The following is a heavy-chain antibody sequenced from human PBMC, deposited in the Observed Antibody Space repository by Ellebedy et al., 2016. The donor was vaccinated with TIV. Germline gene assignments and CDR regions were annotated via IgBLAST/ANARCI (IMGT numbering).Heavy chain of an antibody. CDR2: IIPMFGTD. V-gene: IGHV1-69*13. D-gene: IGHD6-19*01. J-gene: IGHJ3*02. CDR3: ARDLDSSGWSYYAFDI. Sequence: SVKVSXXASGGTFSRHAINWVRQAPGQGLEWIGGIIPMFGTDKYAQKFQDRVTINADDSTSTAYMELTGLTPEDTAVYYCARDLDSSGWSYYAFDIWGQGTLVSVSS. CDR1: GGTFSRHA.